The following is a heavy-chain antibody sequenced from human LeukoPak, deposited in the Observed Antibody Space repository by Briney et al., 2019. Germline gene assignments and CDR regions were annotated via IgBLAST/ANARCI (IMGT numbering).Heavy chain of an antibody. J-gene: IGHJ6*02. Sequence: GESLKISCKGSGYSFTSYWIGWVRQMPGKGPEWMGIIYPGDSDTRYSPSFQGQVTISADKSISTTYLQWSSLKASDTAMYYCARQYSSSSHYYYYGMDVWGQGTTVTVSS. D-gene: IGHD6-6*01. V-gene: IGHV5-51*01. CDR1: GYSFTSYW. CDR2: IYPGDSDT. CDR3: ARQYSSSSHYYYYGMDV.